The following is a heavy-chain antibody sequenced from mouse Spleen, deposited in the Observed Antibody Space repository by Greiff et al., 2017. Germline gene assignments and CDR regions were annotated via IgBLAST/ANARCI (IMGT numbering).Heavy chain of an antibody. CDR2: IYPGNSDT. J-gene: IGHJ3*01. V-gene: IGHV1-5*01. D-gene: IGHD2-12*01. CDR3: TRGYYSYDDPSWFAY. CDR1: GYTFTSYW. Sequence: VHVKQSGTVLARPGASVKMSCKTSGYTFTSYWMHWVKQRPGQGLEWIGAIYPGNSDTSYNQKFKGKAKLTAVTSASTAYMELSSLTNEDSAVYYCTRGYYSYDDPSWFAYWGQGTLVTVSA.